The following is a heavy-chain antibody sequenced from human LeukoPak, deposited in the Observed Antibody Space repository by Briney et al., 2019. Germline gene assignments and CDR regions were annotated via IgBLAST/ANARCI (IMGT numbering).Heavy chain of an antibody. CDR3: ARDRGGSYSAIDY. V-gene: IGHV3-48*04. CDR1: GFTFSSYS. Sequence: GGSLRLSCAASGFTFSSYSLNWVRQAPGKGLEWVPFISSSSITIYYADSVKGRFTISRDNAERSLYLQMNSLRAEDTAVYYCARDRGGSYSAIDYWGQGTLVTVSS. D-gene: IGHD2-15*01. CDR2: ISSSSITI. J-gene: IGHJ4*02.